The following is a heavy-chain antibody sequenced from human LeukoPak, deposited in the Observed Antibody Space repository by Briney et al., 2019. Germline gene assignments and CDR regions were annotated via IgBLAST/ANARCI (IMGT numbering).Heavy chain of an antibody. Sequence: GGALRLSCVASGFTFSSYWTSWVGQAPGKGGEGVANIKQDGREKYYVDSVKGGFTISRDNAKKSLYLKMNRRRGEDKGGYYCARERSYYDFWSGYYIVDYWGQGTLVTVSS. J-gene: IGHJ4*02. CDR2: IKQDGREK. CDR1: GFTFSSYW. V-gene: IGHV3-7*01. D-gene: IGHD3-3*01. CDR3: ARERSYYDFWSGYYIVDY.